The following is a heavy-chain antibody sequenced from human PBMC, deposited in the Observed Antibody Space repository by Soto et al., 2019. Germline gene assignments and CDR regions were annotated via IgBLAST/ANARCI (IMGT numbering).Heavy chain of an antibody. J-gene: IGHJ6*02. CDR1: GFTFSSYG. Sequence: GGSLRLSCAASGFTFSSYGMRWVRQSPGKGLEWVAVISYDGSNKYYADSVKGRFTISRDNSKNTLYLQMNSLRAEDTAVYYCAKDRRYYYGSGTYYYYYYGMDVWGQGTTVTVSS. CDR2: ISYDGSNK. V-gene: IGHV3-30*18. CDR3: AKDRRYYYGSGTYYYYYYGMDV. D-gene: IGHD3-10*01.